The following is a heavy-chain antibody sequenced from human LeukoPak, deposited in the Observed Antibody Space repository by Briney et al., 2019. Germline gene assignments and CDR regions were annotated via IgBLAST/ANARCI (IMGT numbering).Heavy chain of an antibody. V-gene: IGHV4-30-2*01. D-gene: IGHD3-3*01. CDR2: IYHSGST. CDR3: ARDNRDFWSGPAMDV. Sequence: NPSETLSLTCAVSGDSISSGGYSWSWIRQPPGKGLEWIGYIYHSGSTYYNPSLKSRVTISVDRSKNQFSLNLSSATAADTAVYYCARDNRDFWSGPAMDVWGQGTTVTVS. CDR1: GDSISSGGYS. J-gene: IGHJ6*02.